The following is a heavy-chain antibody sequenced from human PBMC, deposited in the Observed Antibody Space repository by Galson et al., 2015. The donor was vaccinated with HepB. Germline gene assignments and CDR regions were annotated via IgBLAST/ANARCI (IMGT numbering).Heavy chain of an antibody. CDR2: ISSSSSTI. CDR3: ARSRYCGGDCYSGYFDY. J-gene: IGHJ4*02. CDR1: GFTFSSYS. Sequence: SLRLSCAASGFTFSSYSMNWVRQAPGKGLEWVSYISSSSSTIYYADSVKGRFTISRDNAKNSLYLQMNSLRAEDTAVYYCARSRYCGGDCYSGYFDYWGQGTLVTVSS. D-gene: IGHD2-21*02. V-gene: IGHV3-48*01.